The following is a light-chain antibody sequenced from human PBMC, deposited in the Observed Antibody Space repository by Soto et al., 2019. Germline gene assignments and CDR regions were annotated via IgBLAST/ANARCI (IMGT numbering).Light chain of an antibody. CDR2: SND. V-gene: IGLV1-44*01. Sequence: SVLTQPTSASGTPGQRVTISFSGNSSNIGSNSVNWYQQLPGTAPKLLIYSNDRRPSGVPDRFSGSKSGTSASLAISGLQSEDEADYYCAAWDDSLNGYVFGTGTKVTVL. J-gene: IGLJ1*01. CDR3: AAWDDSLNGYV. CDR1: SSNIGSNS.